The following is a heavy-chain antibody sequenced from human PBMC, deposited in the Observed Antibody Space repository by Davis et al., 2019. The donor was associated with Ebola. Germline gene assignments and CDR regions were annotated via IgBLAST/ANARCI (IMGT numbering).Heavy chain of an antibody. J-gene: IGHJ6*02. D-gene: IGHD3-9*01. Sequence: MPSEALSLTCSVSGYSISSYYWSWIRQPPGKGLEWIGYIYYSGSTNYNPSLKSRVTISVDTSKNQFSLRLSSVTAADTAVYYCARCQDILTGYYPLVPFYGMDVWGQGTTVTVSS. V-gene: IGHV4-59*01. CDR1: GYSISSYY. CDR3: ARCQDILTGYYPLVPFYGMDV. CDR2: IYYSGST.